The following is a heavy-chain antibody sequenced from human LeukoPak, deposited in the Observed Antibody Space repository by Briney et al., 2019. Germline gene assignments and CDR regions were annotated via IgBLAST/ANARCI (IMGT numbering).Heavy chain of an antibody. J-gene: IGHJ6*02. Sequence: GGSLRLSCAASGFTFSSYAMSWVRQAPGKGLEWVSAISGSGGSTYYADSVMGRFTISRDNSKNTLYLQMNSLRAEDTDVYYCAKDVVVVTATRYFYYGMDVWGQGTTVTVSS. V-gene: IGHV3-23*01. CDR1: GFTFSSYA. CDR2: ISGSGGST. CDR3: AKDVVVVTATRYFYYGMDV. D-gene: IGHD2-21*02.